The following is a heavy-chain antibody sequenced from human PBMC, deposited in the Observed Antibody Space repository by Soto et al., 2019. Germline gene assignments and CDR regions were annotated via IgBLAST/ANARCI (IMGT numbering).Heavy chain of an antibody. CDR3: AKEPGDTALVSVWGA. CDR1: GFTFSSYA. Sequence: LRLSCAASGFTFSSYAMHWVRQAPGKGLEWVAGISHDGSKKNYADSAKGRFTISRDNSKNTLDLQMNSLRFEDTALYYCAKEPGDTALVSVWGAWGRGTRVTVSS. J-gene: IGHJ4*02. CDR2: ISHDGSKK. D-gene: IGHD5-18*01. V-gene: IGHV3-30*04.